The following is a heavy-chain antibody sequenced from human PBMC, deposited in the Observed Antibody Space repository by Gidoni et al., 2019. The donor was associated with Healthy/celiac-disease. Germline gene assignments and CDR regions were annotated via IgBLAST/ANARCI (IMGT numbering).Heavy chain of an antibody. Sequence: EVQLLESGGGLVQPGGSLRLSCAASGFTFSSYSMSWVRQAPGKGLEWVSAISGSGGSTYYADSVKGRFTISRDNSKNTLYLQMNSLRAEDTAVYYCAKDASPEYSGYDSSLFDYWGQGTLVTVSS. J-gene: IGHJ4*02. CDR1: GFTFSSYS. CDR3: AKDASPEYSGYDSSLFDY. CDR2: ISGSGGST. D-gene: IGHD5-12*01. V-gene: IGHV3-23*01.